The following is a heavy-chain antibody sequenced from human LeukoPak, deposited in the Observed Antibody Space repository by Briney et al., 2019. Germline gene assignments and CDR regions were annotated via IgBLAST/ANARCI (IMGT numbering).Heavy chain of an antibody. J-gene: IGHJ5*02. D-gene: IGHD2/OR15-2a*01. Sequence: PGGSLRLSCAASGFTFSNYAMSWVRQAPGKGLEWVSGMTVSGGRTYYADSVKGRFTISRDHSNNTLYLQMSSLRAEDTAVYYCAKDLDSTYKNWFDHWGQGTLVTVSS. V-gene: IGHV3-23*01. CDR3: AKDLDSTYKNWFDH. CDR2: MTVSGGRT. CDR1: GFTFSNYA.